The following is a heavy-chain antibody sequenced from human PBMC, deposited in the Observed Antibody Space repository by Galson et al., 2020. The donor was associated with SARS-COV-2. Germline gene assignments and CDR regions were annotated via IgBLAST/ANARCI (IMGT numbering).Heavy chain of an antibody. D-gene: IGHD6-19*01. Sequence: ASVPVSCQVSGYTLTELSLHWVRQAPGKAPEWMGGFVPEHRHTIYAQKFQGRVTMTEDTSTDIAYMELSSLRSEDTAVYYCATAYAVAGRGHWFDPWGQGTLVTVSS. J-gene: IGHJ5*02. CDR2: FVPEHRHT. CDR3: ATAYAVAGRGHWFDP. V-gene: IGHV1-24*01. CDR1: GYTLTELS.